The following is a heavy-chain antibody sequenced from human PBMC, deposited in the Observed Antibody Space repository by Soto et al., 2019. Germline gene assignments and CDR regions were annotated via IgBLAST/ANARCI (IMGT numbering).Heavy chain of an antibody. CDR2: ISGSGTGT. V-gene: IGHV3-23*01. J-gene: IGHJ4*02. D-gene: IGHD5-18*01. CDR3: AKEGGGGTAMVTSYFDY. CDR1: GITFTNYA. Sequence: EVPLLESGGGLVQPGGSLRLSCAASGITFTNYALSWVRQAPGKGLEWVSGISGSGTGTYYADSVKGRFTISRDNSXSXXYLHMNSLRADDTAIYYCAKEGGGGTAMVTSYFDYWGQGTLVTVSS.